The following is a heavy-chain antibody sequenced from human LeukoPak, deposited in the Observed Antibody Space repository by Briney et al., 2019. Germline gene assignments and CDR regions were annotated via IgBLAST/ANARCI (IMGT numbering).Heavy chain of an antibody. V-gene: IGHV3-30*06. CDR3: ARDLSGGSYQHGIDDY. Sequence: GGSLRLSCAASGFTFSIYGMHWVRQSPGKGLEWVAVISYDGSNKYYADSVKGRFTISRDNSKNTLYLQMNSLRAEDTAVYYCARDLSGGSYQHGIDDYWGQGTLVTVSS. CDR1: GFTFSIYG. D-gene: IGHD1-26*01. J-gene: IGHJ4*02. CDR2: ISYDGSNK.